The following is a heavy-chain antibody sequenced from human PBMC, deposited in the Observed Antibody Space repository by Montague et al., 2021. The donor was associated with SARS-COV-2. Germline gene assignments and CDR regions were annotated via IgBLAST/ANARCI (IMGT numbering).Heavy chain of an antibody. V-gene: IGHV3-64*01. CDR3: ASGEDSSGLLEDY. D-gene: IGHD3-22*01. CDR1: GFTFSSYA. Sequence: SLRLSCAASGFTFSSYAMHWVRQAPGKGLEYVSAISSNGGSTYYANSVKGRFTISRDNSKNTLYLQMGSLRAEDMAVYYCASGEDSSGLLEDYWGQGTLVTVSS. J-gene: IGHJ4*02. CDR2: ISSNGGST.